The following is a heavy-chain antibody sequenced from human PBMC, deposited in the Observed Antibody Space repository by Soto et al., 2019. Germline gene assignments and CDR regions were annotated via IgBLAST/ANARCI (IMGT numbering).Heavy chain of an antibody. J-gene: IGHJ1*01. D-gene: IGHD3-16*02. CDR3: ERAKVYWGSYRPSAFHH. CDR1: GFTVSSNY. Sequence: QTGGSLRLSCAASGFTVSSNYMSWVRQAPGKGLEWVSVIYSGGSTYYADSVKGRFTISRDNSKNTLYLQMNSLRAEDTAVYYCERAKVYWGSYRPSAFHHWGQGTLVTVSS. V-gene: IGHV3-66*01. CDR2: IYSGGST.